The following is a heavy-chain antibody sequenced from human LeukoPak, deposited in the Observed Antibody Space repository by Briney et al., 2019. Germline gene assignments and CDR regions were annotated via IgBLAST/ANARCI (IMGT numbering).Heavy chain of an antibody. CDR2: IYTSGNT. J-gene: IGHJ4*02. D-gene: IGHD2-2*01. V-gene: IGHV4-61*02. Sequence: SETLSLTCTVSGGSINRGSYYYWSWIRQPAGKGLEWIGRIYTSGNTNYNPSLKSRVTISIDTSKNQVSLKLSSVTAADTAVYYCASEFAMWGQGTLVTVSS. CDR1: GGSINRGSYYY. CDR3: ASEFAM.